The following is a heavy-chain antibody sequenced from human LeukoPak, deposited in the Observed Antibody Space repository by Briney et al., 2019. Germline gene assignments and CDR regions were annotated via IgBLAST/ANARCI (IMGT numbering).Heavy chain of an antibody. CDR3: ARFPGGRIDY. Sequence: SETLSLTCAVYGGSFSGYYWSWIRQPPGKGLEWIGEINHSGSTNYNPSLKSRVTISVDTSKNQLSLKLSSVTAADTAVYYCARFPGGRIDYWGQGTLVTVSS. CDR2: INHSGST. CDR1: GGSFSGYY. V-gene: IGHV4-34*01. D-gene: IGHD4-23*01. J-gene: IGHJ4*02.